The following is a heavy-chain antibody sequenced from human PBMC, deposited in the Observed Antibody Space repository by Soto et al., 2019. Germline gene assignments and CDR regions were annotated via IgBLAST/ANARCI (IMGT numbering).Heavy chain of an antibody. CDR1: GFTFSSYA. CDR2: ISYDGSNK. J-gene: IGHJ4*02. Sequence: GGSLRLSCAASGFTFSSYAMHWVRQAPGKGLEWVAVISYDGSNKYYADSVKGRFTISRDNSKNTLYRQMNSLRAEDTAVYYCARGGAVAGTVFRYWGQGTLVTVSS. V-gene: IGHV3-30-3*01. D-gene: IGHD6-19*01. CDR3: ARGGAVAGTVFRY.